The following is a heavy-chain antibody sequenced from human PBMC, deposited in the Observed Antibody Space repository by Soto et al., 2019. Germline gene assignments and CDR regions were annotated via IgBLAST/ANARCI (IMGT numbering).Heavy chain of an antibody. CDR3: ATLYGYYY. Sequence: EVRLVESGGGLVQPGGSLRLSCAASGFPFSSHWLQWVRQVPGRGLVWVSRIDNTGSSAIYADSVRVRFTVSRANAKDTLYLHMNSLSADDTAVYYCATLYGYYYWGQGTLVTVSS. D-gene: IGHD5-12*01. CDR1: GFPFSSHW. CDR2: IDNTGSSA. V-gene: IGHV3-74*01. J-gene: IGHJ4*02.